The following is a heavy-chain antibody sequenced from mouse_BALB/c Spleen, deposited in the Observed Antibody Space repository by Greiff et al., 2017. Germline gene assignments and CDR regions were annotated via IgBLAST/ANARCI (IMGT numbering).Heavy chain of an antibody. J-gene: IGHJ2*01. Sequence: QLQQSGPGLVKPSQSLSLTCTVTGYSITSDYAWNWIRQFPGNKLEWMGYISYSGSTSYNPSLKSRISITRDTSKNQFFLQLNSVTTEDTATYYCARRPARATLDYWGQGTTLTVAS. CDR2: ISYSGST. CDR1: GYSITSDYA. V-gene: IGHV3-2*02. D-gene: IGHD3-1*01. CDR3: ARRPARATLDY.